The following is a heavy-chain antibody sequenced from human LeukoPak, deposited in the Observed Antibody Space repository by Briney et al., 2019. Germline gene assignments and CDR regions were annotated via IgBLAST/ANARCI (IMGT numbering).Heavy chain of an antibody. V-gene: IGHV4-4*02. J-gene: IGHJ3*02. CDR1: GASISTTKW. D-gene: IGHD1-26*01. CDR3: AIKQWDPRAFDI. Sequence: PSGTLSLTCAVSGASISTTKWWSWVRQPPGKGLEWIGEIYHSGSTNYNPSLKSRVTISVDKSKNQFSLKLSSVTAADTAVYYCAIKQWDPRAFDIWGRGTMVTVSS. CDR2: IYHSGST.